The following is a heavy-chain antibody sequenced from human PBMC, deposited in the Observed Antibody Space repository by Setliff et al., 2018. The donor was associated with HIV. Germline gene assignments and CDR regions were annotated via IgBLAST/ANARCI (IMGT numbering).Heavy chain of an antibody. CDR3: ARRNGGQPYHFDY. Sequence: SETLSLTCAVSGDSMSNNVYWAWIRQTPGRGLEWIGSVYGTGSTYYSPSLKSRVTMSKDTSKNQLALNLYFVTAADTALYYCARRNGGQPYHFDYWGQGVLVTVSS. V-gene: IGHV4-38-2*01. J-gene: IGHJ4*02. CDR1: GDSMSNNVY. D-gene: IGHD1-1*01. CDR2: VYGTGST.